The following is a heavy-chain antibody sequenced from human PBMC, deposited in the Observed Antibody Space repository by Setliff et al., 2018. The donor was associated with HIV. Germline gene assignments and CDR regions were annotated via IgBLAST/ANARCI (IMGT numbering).Heavy chain of an antibody. CDR3: ARVYYYGSPHMDV. J-gene: IGHJ6*03. CDR1: GGSFTGYY. CDR2: INHGGTT. V-gene: IGHV4-34*01. D-gene: IGHD3-10*01. Sequence: SETLSLTCAVYGGSFTGYYWTWIRQSPGMGLEWIGEINHGGTTNYNPSLKSRVTISVDTSKNQFSLKLSSVTAADTAVYHCARVYYYGSPHMDVWGKGTTVTVSS.